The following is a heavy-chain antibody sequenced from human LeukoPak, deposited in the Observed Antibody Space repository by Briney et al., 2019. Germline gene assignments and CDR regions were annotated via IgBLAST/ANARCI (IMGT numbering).Heavy chain of an antibody. Sequence: GGSLRLSCAASGFTFSSYGMHWVRQAPGKGLEWVAVISYDGSNKYYADSVKGRFTISRDNSKNTLYLQTNSLRAEDTAVYYCAGGYEAVDYWGQGTLVTVSS. CDR3: AGGYEAVDY. V-gene: IGHV3-30*03. D-gene: IGHD5-12*01. CDR1: GFTFSSYG. CDR2: ISYDGSNK. J-gene: IGHJ4*02.